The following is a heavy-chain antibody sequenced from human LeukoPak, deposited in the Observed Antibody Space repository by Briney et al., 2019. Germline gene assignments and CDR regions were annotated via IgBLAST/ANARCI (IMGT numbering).Heavy chain of an antibody. CDR1: GFTFRNYA. CDR2: IKQDGSDK. Sequence: PGGSLRLSCAASGFTFRNYAMSWLRQAPGKGLEWVATIKQDGSDKYYVDSVKGRFTISRDNAKNSLYLQMNSLRAEDTAVYYCARDRSTDFWSGYYTNYFDYWGEGTLVTVSS. V-gene: IGHV3-7*01. D-gene: IGHD3-3*01. CDR3: ARDRSTDFWSGYYTNYFDY. J-gene: IGHJ4*02.